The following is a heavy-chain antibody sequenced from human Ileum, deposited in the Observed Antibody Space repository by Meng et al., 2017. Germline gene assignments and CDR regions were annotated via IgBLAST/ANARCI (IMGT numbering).Heavy chain of an antibody. CDR3: VRDSNEVDYGGSFDY. J-gene: IGHJ4*02. Sequence: GESLKISCAASGFTFSRYGMAWVRQPPGKGLEAVAIIWYDGSNEKYADSVKGRFTISRDNSKNTVSLEMNSLSAEDTAVYYCVRDSNEVDYGGSFDYWGQG. D-gene: IGHD4-23*01. CDR1: GFTFSRYG. V-gene: IGHV3-33*08. CDR2: IWYDGSNE.